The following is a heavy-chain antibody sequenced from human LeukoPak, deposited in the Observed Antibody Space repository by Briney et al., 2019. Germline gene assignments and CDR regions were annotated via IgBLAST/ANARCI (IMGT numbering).Heavy chain of an antibody. CDR3: ARAPYDFWSGYQGAFDI. CDR1: GFTVDDDG. V-gene: IGHV3-20*01. CDR2: INWNGGST. Sequence: GGCLRLSKAAAGFTVDDDGMSWVRQAPGKGLEWVSGINWNGGSTGYADSVKGRFTISRDNAKNSLYLQMNSLRAEDTALYHCARAPYDFWSGYQGAFDIWGQGTMVTVSS. D-gene: IGHD3-3*01. J-gene: IGHJ3*02.